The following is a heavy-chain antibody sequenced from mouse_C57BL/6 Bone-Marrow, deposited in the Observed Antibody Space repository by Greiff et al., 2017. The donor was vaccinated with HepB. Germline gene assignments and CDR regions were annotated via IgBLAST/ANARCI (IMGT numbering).Heavy chain of an antibody. D-gene: IGHD1-1*01. V-gene: IGHV1-26*01. CDR2: INPNNGGT. CDR3: ARERKNYYGSQLALSMDY. CDR1: GYTFTDYY. Sequence: EVQLQQSGPELVKPGASVKISCKASGYTFTDYYMNWVKQSHGKSLEWIGDINPNNGGTSYNQKFKGKATLTVDKSSSTAYMELRSLTSEDSAVYYCARERKNYYGSQLALSMDYWGQGTSVTVSS. J-gene: IGHJ4*01.